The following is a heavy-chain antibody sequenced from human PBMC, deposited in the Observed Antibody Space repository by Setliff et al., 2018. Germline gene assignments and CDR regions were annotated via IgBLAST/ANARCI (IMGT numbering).Heavy chain of an antibody. CDR1: GYTFSGYY. V-gene: IGHV1-8*03. Sequence: ASVKVSCKASGYTFSGYYMHWVRQATGQGLEWMGWMNPNSGNTGYAQKFQGRVTITRNTSISTAYMELSSLRSEDTAVYYCARDGGEYWGQGTLVTV. CDR2: MNPNSGNT. D-gene: IGHD3-16*01. CDR3: ARDGGEY. J-gene: IGHJ4*02.